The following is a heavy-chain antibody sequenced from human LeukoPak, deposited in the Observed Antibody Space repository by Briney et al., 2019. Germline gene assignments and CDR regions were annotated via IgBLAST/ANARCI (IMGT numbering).Heavy chain of an antibody. D-gene: IGHD5-24*01. CDR3: ARDLDTVGDGYKRGMDA. CDR1: GFTFSSYG. J-gene: IGHJ6*02. Sequence: PGGSLRLSCAASGFTFSSYGMHWVRQAPGKGLEWVAVIWYDGSNKYYADSVKGRFTISRDNSKNTLYLQMNSLRAEDTAVYYCARDLDTVGDGYKRGMDAWGQGTTVTVSS. CDR2: IWYDGSNK. V-gene: IGHV3-33*01.